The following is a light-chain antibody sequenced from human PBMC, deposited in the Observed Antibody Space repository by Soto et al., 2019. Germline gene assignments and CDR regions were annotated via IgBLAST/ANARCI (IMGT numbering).Light chain of an antibody. J-gene: IGKJ4*01. Sequence: EIVLTQSPGTLSLSPGERATLSCRASQSVSSSYLAWYQQKPGQAPRLLIYGASSRATGIPDRFSGSGSGTDFTLTISRLESEDFAMYYCQQFSSYPLTFGGGTKVDI. CDR3: QQFSSYPLT. CDR1: QSVSSSY. V-gene: IGKV3-20*01. CDR2: GAS.